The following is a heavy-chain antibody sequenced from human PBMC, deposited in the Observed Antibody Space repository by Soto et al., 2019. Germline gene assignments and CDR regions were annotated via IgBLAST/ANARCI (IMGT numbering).Heavy chain of an antibody. CDR3: AKDRSIFGVVIDY. D-gene: IGHD3-3*01. V-gene: IGHV3-23*01. CDR2: ISGSGGST. Sequence: GGSLRLSCAASGFTFSSYAMSWVRQAQGKGLEWVSAISGSGGSTYYADSVKGRFTISRDNSKNTLYLQMNSLRAEDTAVYYCAKDRSIFGVVIDYWGQGTLVTVSS. J-gene: IGHJ4*02. CDR1: GFTFSSYA.